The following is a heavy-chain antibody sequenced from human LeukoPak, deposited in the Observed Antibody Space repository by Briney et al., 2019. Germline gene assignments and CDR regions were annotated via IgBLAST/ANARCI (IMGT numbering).Heavy chain of an antibody. CDR2: ISSSSRTI. Sequence: GGSLRLSCAASGFTFSSYRMNWVRQAPGRGLEWVSYISSSSRTIYYADSVKGRFTISRDNAKNSLYLQMNSLRAADTAVYYCARGRWIAVAGQYYFDYWGQGTLVTVSS. D-gene: IGHD6-19*01. CDR1: GFTFSSYR. V-gene: IGHV3-48*01. CDR3: ARGRWIAVAGQYYFDY. J-gene: IGHJ4*02.